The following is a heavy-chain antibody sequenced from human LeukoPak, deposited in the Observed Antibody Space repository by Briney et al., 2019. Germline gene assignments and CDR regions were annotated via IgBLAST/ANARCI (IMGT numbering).Heavy chain of an antibody. CDR3: ARSLRYLDWTTILGYFDY. CDR2: ISAYNGNT. J-gene: IGHJ4*02. V-gene: IGHV1-18*01. D-gene: IGHD3-9*01. CDR1: GYTFTSYG. Sequence: ASVKVSCKASGYTFTSYGISWVRQAPGQGLEWMGWISAYNGNTNYAQKLQGRVTMTTDTSTSTAYMELRSLRSDDTAVYYCARSLRYLDWTTILGYFDYWGQGPLVTVSS.